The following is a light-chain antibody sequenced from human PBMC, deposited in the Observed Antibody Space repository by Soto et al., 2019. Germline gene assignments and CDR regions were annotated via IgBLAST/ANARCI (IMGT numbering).Light chain of an antibody. CDR2: AAS. Sequence: DIQMTHSPSSLSASVGDRVSITCRASQSISSYLNWYQQKPGKAPKLLIYAASSLQSGVPSRFSGSGSGKDLTLTTSSLQPEDFATYYCKQSYSTHPTFGRGTKVDIX. CDR3: KQSYSTHPT. CDR1: QSISSY. V-gene: IGKV1-39*01. J-gene: IGKJ1*01.